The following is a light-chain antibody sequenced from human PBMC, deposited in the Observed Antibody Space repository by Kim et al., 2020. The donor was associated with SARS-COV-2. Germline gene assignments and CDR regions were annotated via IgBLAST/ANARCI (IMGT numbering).Light chain of an antibody. CDR2: VTS. CDR1: QCVISSH. V-gene: IGKV3-20*01. J-gene: IGKJ4*01. CDR3: QQYGTTPLT. Sequence: PVQRATLSCTASQCVISSHLAWYQQRPGQASRRLTHVTSSRATGISDRFSGSGSGTDFTRTFSRPEPEDFAVYYCQQYGTTPLTFGGGTKVHIK.